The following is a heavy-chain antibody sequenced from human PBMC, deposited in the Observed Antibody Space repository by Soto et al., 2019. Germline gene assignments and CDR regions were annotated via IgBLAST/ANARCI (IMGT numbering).Heavy chain of an antibody. V-gene: IGHV3-33*01. CDR3: ERDLGQWLVRVGAFDI. Sequence: QVQLVESGGGVVQPGRSLRLSCAASGFTFSSYGMHWVRQAPGKGLEWVAVIWYDGSNKYYADSVKGRFTISRDNSKNTLYMQMNSLRAEDTAVYYCERDLGQWLVRVGAFDIWGQGTMVTVSS. CDR1: GFTFSSYG. CDR2: IWYDGSNK. D-gene: IGHD6-19*01. J-gene: IGHJ3*02.